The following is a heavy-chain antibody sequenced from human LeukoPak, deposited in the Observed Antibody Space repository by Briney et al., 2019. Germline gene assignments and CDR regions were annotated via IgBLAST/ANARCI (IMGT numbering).Heavy chain of an antibody. V-gene: IGHV3-7*03. CDR2: IKQDGSKK. Sequence: PGGSLRLSCVASGFPFSSYWMTWVRQAPGKGLEWVANIKQDGSKKSYVDSVKGRFTISRDNAKNSLYLQMNSLRAEDTAVYYCAKARLLTYYYDSSGYLFDYWGQGTLVTVSS. J-gene: IGHJ4*02. CDR3: AKARLLTYYYDSSGYLFDY. CDR1: GFPFSSYW. D-gene: IGHD3-22*01.